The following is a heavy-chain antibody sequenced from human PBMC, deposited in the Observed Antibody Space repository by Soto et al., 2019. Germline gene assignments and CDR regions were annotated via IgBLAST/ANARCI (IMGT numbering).Heavy chain of an antibody. CDR1: GFTFSTYW. CDR3: AREYYSSGSH. V-gene: IGHV3-74*01. CDR2: ISENGGIT. D-gene: IGHD3-10*01. J-gene: IGHJ1*01. Sequence: EVQLVESGGGLVQPGGSLRLSCAASGFTFSTYWMQWVRQVPGEGLVWVSSISENGGITTYADSVEARFTISRDNAKNTLYLQMNGLRVEDTAIDYCAREYYSSGSHWGQGTLVTVST.